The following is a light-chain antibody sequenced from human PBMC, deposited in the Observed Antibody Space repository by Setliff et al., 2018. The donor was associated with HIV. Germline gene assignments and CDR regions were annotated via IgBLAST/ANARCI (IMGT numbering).Light chain of an antibody. Sequence: QSALTQHHSASGSPGQSVTISCTGTSSDVGGYNSVSWYQQHPGKAPKVLIYEVSKRPSGVPDRFSVSKSGNTASLTVSGLQAEDEADYYCSSYAGSNSIYLFVTGTKSPS. V-gene: IGLV2-8*01. J-gene: IGLJ1*01. CDR1: SSDVGGYNS. CDR2: EVS. CDR3: SSYAGSNSIYL.